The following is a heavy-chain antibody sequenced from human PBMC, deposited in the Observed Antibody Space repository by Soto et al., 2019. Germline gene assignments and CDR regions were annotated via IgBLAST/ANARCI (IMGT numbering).Heavy chain of an antibody. Sequence: SETLSLTCTVSGGSISSSRYYWGWIRQPPGRGLEWIGSIYYSGSTYYNPSLKSRVTISVDTSKNQFSLKLSSVTATDTAVYYCATHVIAVLNWFDPWGQGTLVTVSS. CDR3: ATHVIAVLNWFDP. CDR1: GGSISSSRYY. D-gene: IGHD6-19*01. V-gene: IGHV4-39*01. CDR2: IYYSGST. J-gene: IGHJ5*02.